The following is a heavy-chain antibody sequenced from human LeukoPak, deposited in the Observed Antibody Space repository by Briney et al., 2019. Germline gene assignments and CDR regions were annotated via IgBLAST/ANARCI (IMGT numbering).Heavy chain of an antibody. Sequence: GGSLRLSCAASGFTFSSYAMSWVRQAPGKGLEWVSVIYSGGNTHYADSVKGRFTISRDNSKNTLYLQMNSLRAEDTAVYYCARGIAAAGIVGVFDYWGQGILVTVSS. CDR2: IYSGGNT. D-gene: IGHD6-13*01. CDR1: GFTFSSYA. CDR3: ARGIAAAGIVGVFDY. V-gene: IGHV3-66*01. J-gene: IGHJ4*02.